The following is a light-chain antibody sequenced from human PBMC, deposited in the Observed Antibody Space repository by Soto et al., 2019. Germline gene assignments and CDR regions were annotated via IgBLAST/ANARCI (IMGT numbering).Light chain of an antibody. CDR1: SXXVXGXXX. CDR3: SSYTSSSTGV. Sequence: QSALTQXASXSGSPGQSITISCTGTSXXVXGXXXXXXXXXXXXXXXXXXIYEVNYRPSGVSNRFSGSKSGNTASLTISGLQAEDEADYYCSSYTSSSTGVFGTGTKVTVL. V-gene: IGLV2-14*01. CDR2: EVN. J-gene: IGLJ1*01.